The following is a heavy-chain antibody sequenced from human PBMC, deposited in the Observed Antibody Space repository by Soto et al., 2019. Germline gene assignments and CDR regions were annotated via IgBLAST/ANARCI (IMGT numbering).Heavy chain of an antibody. CDR3: ARRKLEMMYVGWFDP. D-gene: IGHD2-8*01. V-gene: IGHV4-4*02. J-gene: IGHJ5*02. CDR2: IHHSGST. CDR1: GDSISSRNR. Sequence: QVQLQESGPGLVKPSETLSLTCAVSGDSISSRNRWSWVRQTPGKGLEYIGEIHHSGSTNYNPSLKSRVTMSVDKSKNQFSLNLNSVTAADTAIYYCARRKLEMMYVGWFDPWGQGTLVTVS.